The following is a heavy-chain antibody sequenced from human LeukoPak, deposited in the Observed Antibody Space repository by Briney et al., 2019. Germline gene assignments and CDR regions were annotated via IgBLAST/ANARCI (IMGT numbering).Heavy chain of an antibody. Sequence: ASVKVSCKASGHTFTSYDISWVRQATGQGLEWMGWMNPDGGNTGYAQKFQGRVTMTRNPSISTAYMELRSMTSEETRVYYCARRIAAAGVGIVYWGQETLVSVSS. CDR1: GHTFTSYD. V-gene: IGHV1-8*01. D-gene: IGHD6-13*01. CDR3: ARRIAAAGVGIVY. CDR2: MNPDGGNT. J-gene: IGHJ4*02.